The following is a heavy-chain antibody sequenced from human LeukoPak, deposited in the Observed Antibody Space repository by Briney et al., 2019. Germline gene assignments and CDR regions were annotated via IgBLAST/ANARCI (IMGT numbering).Heavy chain of an antibody. V-gene: IGHV4-28*03. D-gene: IGHD6-6*01. CDR3: ARGLRNRSSGTRFDVFDI. CDR1: GYSISSSNW. J-gene: IGHJ3*02. Sequence: SDTLSLTCAVSGYSISSSNWWGWIRQPPGKGLEWIGYIYYSGSTNYNPSLKGRVTMSVDTSKNQFSLKLSSVTAADTAVYYCARGLRNRSSGTRFDVFDIWGQGTMVTVSS. CDR2: IYYSGST.